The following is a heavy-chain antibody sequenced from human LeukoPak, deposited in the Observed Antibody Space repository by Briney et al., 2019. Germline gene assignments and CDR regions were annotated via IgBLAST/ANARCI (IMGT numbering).Heavy chain of an antibody. D-gene: IGHD3-10*01. CDR2: INHSGST. V-gene: IGHV4-34*01. Sequence: SETLSLTCAVYGGSFSGYYLSWIRQPPGKGLEWIGEINHSGSTNYNPALKSRVTISVNTSKNQCSLKLSSVSAADTAVYYCARGKPNMVRGVIRYYYGMDVWGQGTTVTVSS. J-gene: IGHJ6*02. CDR1: GGSFSGYY. CDR3: ARGKPNMVRGVIRYYYGMDV.